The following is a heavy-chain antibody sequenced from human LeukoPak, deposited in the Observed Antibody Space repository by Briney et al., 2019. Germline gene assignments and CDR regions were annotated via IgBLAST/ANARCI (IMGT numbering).Heavy chain of an antibody. CDR1: GGSMRGYY. Sequence: SETLSLTCTVSGGSMRGYYWSWIRQPPGKGLEWIGYIFYSGSTKYNPSLKSRVTISVDTSKNQFSLKLSSVTAADTAVYYCARDRSYYTGGMDVWGQGTTVTVSS. J-gene: IGHJ6*02. D-gene: IGHD3-10*01. V-gene: IGHV4-59*01. CDR3: ARDRSYYTGGMDV. CDR2: IFYSGST.